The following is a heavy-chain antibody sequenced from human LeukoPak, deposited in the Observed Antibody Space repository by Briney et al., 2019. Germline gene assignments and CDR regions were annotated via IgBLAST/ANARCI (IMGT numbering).Heavy chain of an antibody. CDR1: GFTFSSYS. D-gene: IGHD2-21*01. CDR2: ISSTGGTI. J-gene: IGHJ3*02. CDR3: ARRKGALYSEFALDM. V-gene: IGHV3-48*04. Sequence: PGGSLRLSCAASGFTFSSYSMSWVRQAPGKGLEWVSYISSTGGTIYYADSMRGRFIISRDNAKNSLYLQMNSLRAEDTAVYYCARRKGALYSEFALDMWGQGTMVTVSS.